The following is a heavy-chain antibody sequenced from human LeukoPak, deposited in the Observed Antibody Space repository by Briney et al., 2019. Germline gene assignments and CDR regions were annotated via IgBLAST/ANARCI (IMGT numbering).Heavy chain of an antibody. CDR3: ARRRANYYGSGSYYNSGYYMDV. CDR1: GVSISSSNSY. V-gene: IGHV4-39*01. CDR2: IYYSGNT. J-gene: IGHJ6*03. D-gene: IGHD3-10*01. Sequence: SETLSLTCTVSGVSISSSNSYWGWIRQPPGKGLEWIGSIYYSGNTYYNASLKSQVSISIDTSKNQFSLRLTSVTAADTAVYYCARRRANYYGSGSYYNSGYYMDVWGKGTTVTISS.